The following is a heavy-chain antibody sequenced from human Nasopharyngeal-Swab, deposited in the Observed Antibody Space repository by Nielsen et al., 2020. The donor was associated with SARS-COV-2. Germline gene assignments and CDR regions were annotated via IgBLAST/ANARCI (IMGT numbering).Heavy chain of an antibody. CDR3: AREGLGVTIFGVVQSRAFDI. V-gene: IGHV3-30-3*01. CDR1: GFTFSSYA. CDR2: ISYDGSNK. D-gene: IGHD3-3*01. Sequence: GESLKISCAASGFTFSSYAMHWVRQAPGKGLEWVAVISYDGSNKYYADSVKGRFTISRDNSKSTLYLQMNSLRAEDTAVYYCAREGLGVTIFGVVQSRAFDIWGQGTMVTVSS. J-gene: IGHJ3*02.